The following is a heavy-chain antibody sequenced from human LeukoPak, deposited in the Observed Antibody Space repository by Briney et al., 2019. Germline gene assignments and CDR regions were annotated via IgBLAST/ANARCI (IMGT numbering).Heavy chain of an antibody. CDR2: ISAYNGNT. Sequence: GASVKVSCKASGYTFTSYGISWMRQAPGQGLEWMGWISAYNGNTNYAQKLQGRVTMTTDTSTSTAYMELRSLKSDDTAVYYCARPTTFYSNHEGFDYWGQGTLVTVSS. CDR1: GYTFTSYG. CDR3: ARPTTFYSNHEGFDY. V-gene: IGHV1-18*01. J-gene: IGHJ4*02. D-gene: IGHD4-11*01.